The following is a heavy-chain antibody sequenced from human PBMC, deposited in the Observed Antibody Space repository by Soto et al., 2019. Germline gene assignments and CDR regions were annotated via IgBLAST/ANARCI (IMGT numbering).Heavy chain of an antibody. CDR3: ARYTYTSRYSYYGMDV. D-gene: IGHD2-2*02. CDR1: GFTFGDYA. Sequence: PGGSLRLSCTTSGFTFGDYAMSWFRQAPGKGLEWVGVVRSKAFGGTTDYAASVKGRFDISRDDSKSIAYLQMNSVTTEDTAVHFCARYTYTSRYSYYGMDVWGHGTTVTVSS. J-gene: IGHJ6*02. V-gene: IGHV3-49*03. CDR2: VRSKAFGGTT.